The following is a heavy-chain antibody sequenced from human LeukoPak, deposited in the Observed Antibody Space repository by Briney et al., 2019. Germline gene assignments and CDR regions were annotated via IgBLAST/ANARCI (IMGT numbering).Heavy chain of an antibody. CDR1: GYTFTSYA. D-gene: IGHD6-19*01. CDR2: ISVYNGDT. Sequence: ASVKVSCKASGYTFTSYAINWVRQAPGQGLEWMGWISVYNGDTRYAQKFQDRVTMTADTTTSTAYMELRKLRSDDTAVYYCAKSDSGWNNYYFYYMDVWGKGTTVTVSS. V-gene: IGHV1-18*01. CDR3: AKSDSGWNNYYFYYMDV. J-gene: IGHJ6*03.